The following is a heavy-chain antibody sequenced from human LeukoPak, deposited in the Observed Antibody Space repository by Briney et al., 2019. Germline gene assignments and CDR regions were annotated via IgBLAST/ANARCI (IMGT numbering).Heavy chain of an antibody. CDR2: FYHGGST. CDR3: ARGPLGATGY. D-gene: IGHD1-26*01. V-gene: IGHV4-38-2*02. CDR1: GYSISTGYY. J-gene: IGHJ4*02. Sequence: SETLSLTCTVSGYSISTGYYWDWIRQPPGKGLEWIGTFYHGGSTYYNPSLKSRVTISVDTSKNQFSLNLTSVTAADTAVYYCARGPLGATGYWGQGTLVTVSS.